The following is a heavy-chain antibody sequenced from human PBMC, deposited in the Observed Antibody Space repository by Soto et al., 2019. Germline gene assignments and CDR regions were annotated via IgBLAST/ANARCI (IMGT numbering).Heavy chain of an antibody. CDR1: GFTFSSYG. Sequence: VQLVESGGGVVQPGRSLRLSCAASGFTFSSYGMHWVRQAPGKGLEWVAVIWYDGSNKYYADSVKGRFTISRDNSKTTLYLQMNSLRAEDTAVYYCARRYDFWSGYYTPSGMDVWGQGTTVTVSS. V-gene: IGHV3-33*01. J-gene: IGHJ6*02. D-gene: IGHD3-3*01. CDR2: IWYDGSNK. CDR3: ARRYDFWSGYYTPSGMDV.